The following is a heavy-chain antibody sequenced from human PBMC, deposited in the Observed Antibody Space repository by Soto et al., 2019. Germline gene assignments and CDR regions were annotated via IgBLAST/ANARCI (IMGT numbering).Heavy chain of an antibody. CDR1: GFTFSSYA. CDR2: ISYDGSNK. CDR3: ARESELWLTNRAEYFQH. V-gene: IGHV3-30-3*01. J-gene: IGHJ1*01. Sequence: QVQLVESGGGVVQPGRSLRLSCAASGFTFSSYAMHWVRQAPGKGLEWVAVISYDGSNKYYADSVKGRFTISRDNSKNTLYVQMNSLRAEDTAVDYCARESELWLTNRAEYFQHWGQGTLVTVSS. D-gene: IGHD6-19*01.